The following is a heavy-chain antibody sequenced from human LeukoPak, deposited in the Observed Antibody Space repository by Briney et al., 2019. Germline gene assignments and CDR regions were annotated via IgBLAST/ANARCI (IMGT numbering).Heavy chain of an antibody. D-gene: IGHD2-15*01. Sequence: GGSLRLSCAASGFTFSSYAMSWARQAPGKGLEWVSAISGSGGSTYYADSVKGRFTISRDNSKNTLYLQMNSLRAEDTAVYYCAKDRRYCSGGSCYRWFDPWGQGTLVTVSS. CDR3: AKDRRYCSGGSCYRWFDP. CDR1: GFTFSSYA. CDR2: ISGSGGST. V-gene: IGHV3-23*01. J-gene: IGHJ5*02.